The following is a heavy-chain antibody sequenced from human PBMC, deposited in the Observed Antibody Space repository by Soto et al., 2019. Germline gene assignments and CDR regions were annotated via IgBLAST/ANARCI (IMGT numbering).Heavy chain of an antibody. V-gene: IGHV3-30-3*01. D-gene: IGHD1-26*01. CDR2: ISYDGSNK. CDR1: GFTFSSYA. CDR3: ARTPDAIVGATFRYGMAV. J-gene: IGHJ6*02. Sequence: QVQLVESGGGVVQPGRSLRLSCAASGFTFSSYAMHWVRQAPGKGLEWVAVISYDGSNKYYADSVKGRFTISRDNSKNTRYLQMNSLRAEDTAVYYCARTPDAIVGATFRYGMAVWGQGTTVTVSS.